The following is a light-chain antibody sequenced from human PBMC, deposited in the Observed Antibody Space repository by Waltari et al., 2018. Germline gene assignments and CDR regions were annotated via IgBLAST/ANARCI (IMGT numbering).Light chain of an antibody. V-gene: IGKV1-8*01. CDR3: QQYYSYLT. Sequence: TGDRVTITCRASQGISSYLAWYQQKPGKAPNLLIYAASTLQSGVPSRFSGSGSGTDFTLTISCLQSEDFATYYCQQYYSYLTFGQGTKLEIK. CDR1: QGISSY. J-gene: IGKJ2*01. CDR2: AAS.